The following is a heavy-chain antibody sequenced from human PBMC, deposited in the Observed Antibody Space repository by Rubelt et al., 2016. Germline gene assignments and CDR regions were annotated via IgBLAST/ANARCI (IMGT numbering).Heavy chain of an antibody. CDR1: GGSISSSSYY. J-gene: IGHJ3*02. CDR3: ARPDYDSSGYAFDI. D-gene: IGHD3-22*01. CDR2: IYYSGST. Sequence: QLQLQESGPGLVKPSETLSLTCTVSGGSISSSSYYWGWIRQPPGKGLEWIGRIYYSGSTYYNPSLKSRVTISVDTSKNQFSLKLSSVTAADTAVYYCARPDYDSSGYAFDIWGQGTMVTVSS. V-gene: IGHV4-39*01.